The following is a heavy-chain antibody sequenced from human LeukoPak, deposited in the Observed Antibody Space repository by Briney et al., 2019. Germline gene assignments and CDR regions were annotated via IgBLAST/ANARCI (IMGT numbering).Heavy chain of an antibody. CDR3: ARVPRSYYYYYYMDV. Sequence: PSETLSLTCTVSGDSINNYYWSWIRQPPGKGLEWIGYIYSSGSTNYNPSLKSRVTISVDTSKNQFSLKLRSVTAADTAVYYCARVPRSYYYYYYMDVWGKGTTVTVSS. V-gene: IGHV4-59*01. CDR1: GDSINNYY. CDR2: IYSSGST. J-gene: IGHJ6*03.